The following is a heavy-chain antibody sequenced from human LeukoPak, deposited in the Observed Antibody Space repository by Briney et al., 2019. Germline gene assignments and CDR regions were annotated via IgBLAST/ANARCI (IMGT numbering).Heavy chain of an antibody. Sequence: SETLSLTCTVSGGSISSYYWSWIRQPPGKGVEWIGNIFHSGSTYYNPSLKSRVTISVDTSKNQFSLKRSSVTAADTAVYYRASLRERSFYARGFDYWGQGTLVTVSS. CDR2: IFHSGST. J-gene: IGHJ4*02. CDR1: GGSISSYY. CDR3: ASLRERSFYARGFDY. V-gene: IGHV4-59*04. D-gene: IGHD2-2*01.